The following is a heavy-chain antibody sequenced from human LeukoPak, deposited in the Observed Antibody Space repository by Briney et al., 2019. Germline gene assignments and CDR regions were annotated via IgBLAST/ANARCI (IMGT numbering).Heavy chain of an antibody. CDR3: TRMTKGHDY. CDR2: INHSGYT. J-gene: IGHJ4*02. Sequence: SETLSLTCAVSGVSIDDYYWAWVRQTPGKGLEWIGEINHSGYTNDSPSLKSRVTLSIDTSRKQFSLNLRSVTVADAGTYYCTRMTKGHDYWGQGTLVTVSS. CDR1: GVSIDDYY. V-gene: IGHV4-34*01. D-gene: IGHD4-11*01.